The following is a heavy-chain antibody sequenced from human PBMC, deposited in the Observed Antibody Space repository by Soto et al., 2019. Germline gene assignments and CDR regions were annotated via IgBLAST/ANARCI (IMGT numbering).Heavy chain of an antibody. Sequence: GGSLRLSCVASEFTCSSYGMHWVRQAPGKGLEWLSVISYDGTNKYYTDSVKGRFTISRDNSKNTLYLQMNSMRGEDTAVYYCARDRAFWSGTHDAFDIWGQGTMVTVSS. CDR3: ARDRAFWSGTHDAFDI. CDR1: EFTCSSYG. CDR2: ISYDGTNK. D-gene: IGHD3-3*01. V-gene: IGHV3-30*03. J-gene: IGHJ3*02.